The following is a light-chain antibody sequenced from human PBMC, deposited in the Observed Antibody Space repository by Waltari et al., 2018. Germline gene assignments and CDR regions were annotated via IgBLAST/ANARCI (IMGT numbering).Light chain of an antibody. Sequence: DIVMTQSPDSLAVSLGERATINCRSSQSVLYSTYNKNYLAWYQQKPGQPPKLLINWASTRESVVPDRFSGGGSGTDFTLTISSLQAEDVAVYYCLQYNRLPLTFGPGTKVDIK. CDR2: WAS. V-gene: IGKV4-1*01. CDR1: QSVLYSTYNKNY. J-gene: IGKJ3*01. CDR3: LQYNRLPLT.